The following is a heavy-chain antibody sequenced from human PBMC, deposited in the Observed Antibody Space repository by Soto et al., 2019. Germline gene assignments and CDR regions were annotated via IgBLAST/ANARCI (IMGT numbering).Heavy chain of an antibody. D-gene: IGHD2-21*02. CDR3: ARVMVVTRSEFDP. CDR1: GGSISSGGYY. CDR2: IYYSGST. V-gene: IGHV4-31*03. J-gene: IGHJ5*02. Sequence: PSETLSLTCTVSGGSISSGGYYWSWIRQHPGKGLEWIGYIYYSGSTYYNPSLKSRVTISVDTSKNQFSLKLSSVTAADTAVYYCARVMVVTRSEFDPWGQGTLVTVSS.